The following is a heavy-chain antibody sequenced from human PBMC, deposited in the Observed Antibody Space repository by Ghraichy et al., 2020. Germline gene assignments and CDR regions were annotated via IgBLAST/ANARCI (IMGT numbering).Heavy chain of an antibody. CDR2: INHSGST. V-gene: IGHV4-34*01. D-gene: IGHD3-22*01. Sequence: SETLSLTCAVYGGSFSGYYWSWIRQPPGKGLEWIGEINHSGSTNYNPSLKSRVTISVDTSKNQFSLKLSSVTAADTAVYYCARLPNPGIVVVRNAFDIWGQGTMVTVSS. CDR1: GGSFSGYY. J-gene: IGHJ3*02. CDR3: ARLPNPGIVVVRNAFDI.